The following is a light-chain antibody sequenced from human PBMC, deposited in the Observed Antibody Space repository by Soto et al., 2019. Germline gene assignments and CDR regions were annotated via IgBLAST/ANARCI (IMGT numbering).Light chain of an antibody. CDR2: DVS. CDR1: SRYVGGYNY. J-gene: IGLJ1*01. V-gene: IGLV2-14*01. Sequence: QSLLTQPASVSGTPGQAFTISSPGTSRYVGGYNYVSWYQQHPGKAPKLMIYDVSNRPSGVSNRFSGSKSGNTASLTISGLQAEDEADYYCSSYTSSSTLGYVFGIGNKVTVL. CDR3: SSYTSSSTLGYV.